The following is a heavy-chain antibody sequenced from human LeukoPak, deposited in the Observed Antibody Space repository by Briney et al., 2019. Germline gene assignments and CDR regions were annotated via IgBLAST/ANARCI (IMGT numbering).Heavy chain of an antibody. CDR2: ISYDGSNK. CDR3: ASSTSAPLYWYFDL. V-gene: IGHV3-30-3*01. J-gene: IGHJ2*01. CDR1: GFTFSSYA. Sequence: GGSLRLSCAASGFTFSSYAMHWVRQAPGKGLEWVAVISYDGSNKYYADSVKGRFTISRDNSKNTLYLQMNSLRAEDTAVYYCASSTSAPLYWYFDLWGRGTLVTVSS. D-gene: IGHD2-2*01.